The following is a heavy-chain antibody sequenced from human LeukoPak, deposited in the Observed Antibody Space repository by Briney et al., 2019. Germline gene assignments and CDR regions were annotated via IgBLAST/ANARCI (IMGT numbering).Heavy chain of an antibody. CDR2: INHKSAGT. D-gene: IGHD6-19*01. J-gene: IGHJ4*02. V-gene: IGHV1-2*02. CDR3: ARDLGISGWYAPPLGYFDY. Sequence: GASVKVSCKASGYTFTGYCMHWVRQAPGQGLEWMGWINHKSAGTNYAQKFQGRVTMTRDTSISTTYMELSRLRSDDTAVYYCARDLGISGWYAPPLGYFDYWGQGTLVTVSS. CDR1: GYTFTGYC.